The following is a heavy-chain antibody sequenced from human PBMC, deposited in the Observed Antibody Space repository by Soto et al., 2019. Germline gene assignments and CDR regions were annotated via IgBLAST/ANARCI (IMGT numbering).Heavy chain of an antibody. Sequence: SETLSLTCTVSGASISSYYWSWIRQPPGKGLEWIGYIYYTGSSNHNPSLKSRVTISVDTSKNQFSLKLSSVTAADTAVYYCARHCGGGGCYSNFDYWGQGTPVTVSS. CDR2: IYYTGSS. J-gene: IGHJ4*02. CDR1: GASISSYY. D-gene: IGHD2-15*01. V-gene: IGHV4-59*01. CDR3: ARHCGGGGCYSNFDY.